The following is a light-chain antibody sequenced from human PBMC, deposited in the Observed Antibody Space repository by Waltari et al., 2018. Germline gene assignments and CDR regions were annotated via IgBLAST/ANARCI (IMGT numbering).Light chain of an antibody. CDR3: QSYDSSLSAVV. Sequence: QSVLTQPPSVSGAPGQRVPISCTESSSNIGAGYDVLWYQQLPGTAPKLLIYGNTNRPSGVPDRFSGPKSGTSASLAITGLQVDDEADYYCQSYDSSLSAVVFGGGTKLTVL. J-gene: IGLJ2*01. CDR2: GNT. V-gene: IGLV1-40*01. CDR1: SSNIGAGYD.